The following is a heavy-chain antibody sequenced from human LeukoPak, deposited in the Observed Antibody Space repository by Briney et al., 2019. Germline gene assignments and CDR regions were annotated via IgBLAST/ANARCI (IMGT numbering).Heavy chain of an antibody. D-gene: IGHD3-22*01. CDR3: ARNYDSSGYYPTYFDY. Sequence: SETLSLTCTVSGGSISSYYWSCIREPPGKGLECIGDIYYSGSTNYNPSPKSLVTISVDTSKNQFSLKLSSVTAADTAVYYCARNYDSSGYYPTYFDYWGQGTLVTVSS. J-gene: IGHJ4*02. CDR2: IYYSGST. V-gene: IGHV4-59*08. CDR1: GGSISSYY.